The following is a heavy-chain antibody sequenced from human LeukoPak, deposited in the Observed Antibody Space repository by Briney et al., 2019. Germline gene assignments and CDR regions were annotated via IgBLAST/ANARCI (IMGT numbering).Heavy chain of an antibody. Sequence: SETLSLTCTVSGGHISSIRYFWGWIRQPPGKGLEWIGIIYYSGSNYYPPSLKSLVTISVDTSKNQFSLKLSSVTAAGTAVYYWARGGGYDDNWFDPWGQGTLVTVSS. CDR2: IYYSGSN. V-gene: IGHV4-39*07. CDR1: GGHISSIRYF. J-gene: IGHJ5*02. CDR3: ARGGGYDDNWFDP. D-gene: IGHD5-12*01.